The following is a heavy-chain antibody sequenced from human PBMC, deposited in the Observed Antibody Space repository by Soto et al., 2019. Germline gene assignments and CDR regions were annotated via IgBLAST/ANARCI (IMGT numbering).Heavy chain of an antibody. CDR2: IYHSGST. Sequence: SETLSLTCAVSGGSISRSHWWSWVRQHPGKGLEWIGEIYHSGSTNYNPSLKSRVTISVDTSKNQFSLKLSSVTAADTAVYYCVWFYYYDSSGYYPSNFDYWGQGTLVIVSS. V-gene: IGHV4-4*02. CDR3: VWFYYYDSSGYYPSNFDY. CDR1: GGSISRSHW. J-gene: IGHJ4*02. D-gene: IGHD3-22*01.